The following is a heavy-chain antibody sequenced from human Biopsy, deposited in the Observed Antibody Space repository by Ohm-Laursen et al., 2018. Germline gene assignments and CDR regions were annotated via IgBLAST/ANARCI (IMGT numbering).Heavy chain of an antibody. CDR3: ARWTPEYDSSRYYLDAFDI. J-gene: IGHJ3*02. V-gene: IGHV4-4*07. Sequence: SDTLSLTCTVSGGSLSTYYWSWIRQPAGKGLEWIGRISSSGSTNYNPSLRSRVTLSMDTSKRQFSLKMSFVTAADTAVYHCARWTPEYDSSRYYLDAFDIWGQGTKVTVSS. CDR2: ISSSGST. D-gene: IGHD3-22*01. CDR1: GGSLSTYY.